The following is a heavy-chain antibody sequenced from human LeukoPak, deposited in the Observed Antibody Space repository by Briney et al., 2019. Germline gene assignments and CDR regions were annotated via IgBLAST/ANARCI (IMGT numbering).Heavy chain of an antibody. CDR1: GFTVSSNY. Sequence: PGGSLRLSCAASGFTVSSNYMSWVRQAPGEGLEWVSVIYSGGSTYYADSVKGRFTISRDNSKNTLYLQMNSLRAEDTAVYYCASGCYYYDSSGYSVWGQGTLVTVSS. CDR2: IYSGGST. J-gene: IGHJ4*02. D-gene: IGHD3-22*01. V-gene: IGHV3-66*01. CDR3: ASGCYYYDSSGYSV.